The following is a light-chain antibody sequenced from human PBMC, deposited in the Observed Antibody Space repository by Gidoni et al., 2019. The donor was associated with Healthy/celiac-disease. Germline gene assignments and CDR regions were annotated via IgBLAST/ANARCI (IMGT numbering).Light chain of an antibody. CDR3: QKYNSAPRT. Sequence: DIQTTQSPSSLSASVGDRVTITCRASQGFSNYLAWYQQKPGKVPKLLIYAASTLQSGVPSRFSGSGSGTDFTLTISSLQPEDVATYYCQKYNSAPRTFGQXTKVEIK. J-gene: IGKJ1*01. V-gene: IGKV1-27*01. CDR2: AAS. CDR1: QGFSNY.